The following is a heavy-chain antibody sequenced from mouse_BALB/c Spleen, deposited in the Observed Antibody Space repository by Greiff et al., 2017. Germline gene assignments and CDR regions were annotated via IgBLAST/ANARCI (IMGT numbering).Heavy chain of an antibody. J-gene: IGHJ4*01. CDR1: GYTFTSYW. CDR2: INPSNGRT. V-gene: IGHV1S81*02. D-gene: IGHD1-2*01. Sequence: QVQLQQPGAELVKPGASVKLSCKASGYTFTSYWMHWVKQRPGQGLEWIGEINPSNGRTNYNEKFKSKATLTVDKSSSTAYMQLSSLTSEDSAVYYCARSPLLLRPMDYWGQGTSVTVSS. CDR3: ARSPLLLRPMDY.